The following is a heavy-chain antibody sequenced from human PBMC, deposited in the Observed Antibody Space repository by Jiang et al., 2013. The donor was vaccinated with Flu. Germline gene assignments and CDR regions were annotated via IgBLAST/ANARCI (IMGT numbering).Heavy chain of an antibody. CDR1: RYSFTSHW. CDR3: ARILRRPTTGNYFDY. D-gene: IGHD3-9*01. CDR2: IYPDDSDT. J-gene: IGHJ4*02. V-gene: IGHV5-51*01. Sequence: KKPGESLSISCKGSRYSFTSHWIGWVRQIPGKGLEWMGIIYPDDSDTRYSPSFEGQVTISADKAIGTAYLQWSSLKASDSAMYYCARILRRPTTGNYFDYWGQGTLVTVSS.